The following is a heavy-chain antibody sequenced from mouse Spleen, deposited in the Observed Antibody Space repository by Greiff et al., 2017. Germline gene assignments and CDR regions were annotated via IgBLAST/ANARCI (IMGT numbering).Heavy chain of an antibody. Sequence: EVQRVESGGGLVQPGGSRKLSCAASGFTFSSFGMHWVRQAPEKGLEWVAYISSGSSTIYYADTVKGRFTISRDNPKNTLFLQMTSLRSEDTAMYYCASGITTRAMDYWGQGTSVTVSS. V-gene: IGHV5-17*02. D-gene: IGHD2-4*01. CDR3: ASGITTRAMDY. J-gene: IGHJ4*01. CDR2: ISSGSSTI. CDR1: GFTFSSFG.